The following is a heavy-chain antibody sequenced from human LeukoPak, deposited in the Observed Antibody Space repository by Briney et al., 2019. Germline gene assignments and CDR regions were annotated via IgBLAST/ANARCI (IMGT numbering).Heavy chain of an antibody. CDR3: ARGRGVTTTY. CDR2: IHYSGST. D-gene: IGHD4-17*01. CDR1: GGSISSYH. V-gene: IGHV4-59*08. Sequence: PSETLSLTCTVSGGSISSYHWIWIRQPPGKGLEWIGYIHYSGSTNCNPSLKSRVTTSVDTSKKQFSLKLRSVTAADTAVYYCARGRGVTTTYWGQGTLVTVSS. J-gene: IGHJ4*02.